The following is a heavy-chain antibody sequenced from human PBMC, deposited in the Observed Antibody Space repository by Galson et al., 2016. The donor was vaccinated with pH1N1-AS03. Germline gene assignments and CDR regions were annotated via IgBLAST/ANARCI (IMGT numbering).Heavy chain of an antibody. J-gene: IGHJ4*01. D-gene: IGHD3-3*01. Sequence: SLRLSCAASGFSITDYSIHWVRQAPGKGLEWVAVISYDVVTEFYIDSVKGRFTISRDNSKNTLFLQMDSLRAEDTALYYCTAGHYTNFWGQGTLVTVSS. CDR3: TAGHYTNF. V-gene: IGHV3-30*14. CDR1: GFSITDYS. CDR2: ISYDVVTE.